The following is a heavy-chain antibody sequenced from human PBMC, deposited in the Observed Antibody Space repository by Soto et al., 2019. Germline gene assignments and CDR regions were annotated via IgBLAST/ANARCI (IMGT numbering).Heavy chain of an antibody. CDR2: IYYSGST. J-gene: IGHJ5*02. D-gene: IGHD3-10*01. V-gene: IGHV4-31*03. CDR3: ARDLTRGEGWFDP. CDR1: GGSISSGGYY. Sequence: QVQLQESGPGLVKPSQTLSLTCTVSGGSISSGGYYWSWIRHHPGKGLEWIGYIYYSGSTYYNPSLKSRVTISVDTSKNQFSLKLSSVTAADTAVYYCARDLTRGEGWFDPWGQGTLVTVAS.